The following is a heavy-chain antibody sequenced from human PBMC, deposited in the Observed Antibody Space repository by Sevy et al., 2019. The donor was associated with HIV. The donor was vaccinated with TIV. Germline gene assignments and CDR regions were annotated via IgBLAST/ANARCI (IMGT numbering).Heavy chain of an antibody. CDR3: ARHWGVTRPFDP. CDR2: IYYSGNT. J-gene: IGHJ5*02. D-gene: IGHD4-17*01. CDR1: GDSISTYY. V-gene: IGHV4-59*01. Sequence: SETLSLTCSVFGDSISTYYWTWIRRPPGKGLEWIGCIYYSGNTNFNPSLKRRVTMSVDTSKNQFSLKLSSVTAADTAVYYCARHWGVTRPFDPWGQGTLVTVSS.